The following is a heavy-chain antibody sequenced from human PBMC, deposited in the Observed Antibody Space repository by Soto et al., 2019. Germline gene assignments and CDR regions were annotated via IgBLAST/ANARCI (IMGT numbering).Heavy chain of an antibody. CDR2: IHSSGTTI. CDR1: GFTFSRYE. V-gene: IGHV3-48*03. Sequence: EVQLVESGGGLVQPGGSLRLSCAASGFTFSRYEMNWVRQAPGKGLEWISYIHSSGTTIYYADSVKGRFTISRDNAKNSLCLQMNSLGAEDTAVYYCASRSGGGGAFDFWGQGTMVTVSS. J-gene: IGHJ3*01. D-gene: IGHD3-10*01. CDR3: ASRSGGGGAFDF.